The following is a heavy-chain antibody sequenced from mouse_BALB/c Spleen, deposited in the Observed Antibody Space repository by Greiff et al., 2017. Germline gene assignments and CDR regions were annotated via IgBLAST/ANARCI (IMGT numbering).Heavy chain of an antibody. CDR1: GFSLTSYG. Sequence: VQRVESGPGLVAPSQSLSITRTVSGFSLTSYGVHWVRQPPGKGLEWLGVIWAGGSTNYNSALMSRLSISKDNSKSQVFLKMNSLQTDDTAMYYCARDQYYGSSQFAYWGQGTLVTVSA. V-gene: IGHV2-9*02. J-gene: IGHJ3*01. D-gene: IGHD1-1*01. CDR2: IWAGGST. CDR3: ARDQYYGSSQFAY.